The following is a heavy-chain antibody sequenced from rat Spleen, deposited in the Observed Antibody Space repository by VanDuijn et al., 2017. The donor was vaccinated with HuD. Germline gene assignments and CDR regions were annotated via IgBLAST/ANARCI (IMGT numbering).Heavy chain of an antibody. CDR1: GFTFSNYD. J-gene: IGHJ3*01. V-gene: IGHV5-25*01. CDR3: ARHGGLRNWFTY. CDR2: ISTEGTNT. Sequence: EVQVVESGGGIVQPGRSMKLSCAASGFTFSNYDMAWVRQAPTRGLEWIASISTEGTNTYYRDSVKGRFTISRDDANSTQFLLMDSLSSEDMATYYCARHGGLRNWFTYWGQGTLVTVSS. D-gene: IGHD4-1*01.